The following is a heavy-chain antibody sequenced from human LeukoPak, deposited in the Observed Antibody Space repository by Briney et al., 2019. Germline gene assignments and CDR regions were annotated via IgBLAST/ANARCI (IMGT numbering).Heavy chain of an antibody. CDR1: GFTVSTNY. V-gene: IGHV3-53*01. CDR3: ARDSGRFDVFDI. D-gene: IGHD3-10*01. Sequence: GGSLRLSCAASGFTVSTNYRSWVRQAPGKGLEWVSVIYSDGRTYYADSVKGRFTISRDNSKNTLYLQMNSLRAEDTAVYYCARDSGRFDVFDIWGQGTMVTVSS. CDR2: IYSDGRT. J-gene: IGHJ3*02.